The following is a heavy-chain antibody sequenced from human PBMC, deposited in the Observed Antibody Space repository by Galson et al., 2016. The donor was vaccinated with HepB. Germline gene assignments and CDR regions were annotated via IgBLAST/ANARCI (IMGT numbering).Heavy chain of an antibody. Sequence: QSGAEVKKPGESLNISCKGSGYTFTNYWIGWARQMPGNGLEWMGIIHPGDSHPRYSPSFQGQVTISVDKSINTAYLHWSSLKASGTAMYFCARWAPRDEFPANAFDIWGQGTMVTVSS. J-gene: IGHJ3*02. V-gene: IGHV5-51*01. CDR2: IHPGDSHP. CDR1: GYTFTNYW. D-gene: IGHD5-24*01. CDR3: ARWAPRDEFPANAFDI.